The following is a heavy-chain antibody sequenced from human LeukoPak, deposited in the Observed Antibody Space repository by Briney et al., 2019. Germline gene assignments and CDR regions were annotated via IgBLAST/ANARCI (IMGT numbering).Heavy chain of an antibody. Sequence: GGSLRLSCAASGFTFSSYSMNWVRQAPGKRLEWVANIKQDGSEKYYVDSVKGRFTISRDNAKNSLYLQMNSLRAEDTAVYYCARDGSRITIFSRYYYYYGMDVWGQGTTVTVSS. CDR1: GFTFSSYS. CDR3: ARDGSRITIFSRYYYYYGMDV. CDR2: IKQDGSEK. J-gene: IGHJ6*02. D-gene: IGHD3-9*01. V-gene: IGHV3-7*01.